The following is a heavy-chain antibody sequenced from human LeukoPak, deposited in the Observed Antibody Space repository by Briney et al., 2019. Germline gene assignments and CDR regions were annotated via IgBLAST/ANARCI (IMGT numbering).Heavy chain of an antibody. CDR3: SRSSDLGSFLDF. CDR2: ISCYGSNK. D-gene: IGHD1-26*01. V-gene: IGHV3-30*04. Sequence: GGSLRLSCAASGFTFSSYAMHWVRQAPGKGLEWVAVISCYGSNKYYADSVKGRFTISRDNSKNTLYLQMNSLRAEDTAVYYWSRSSDLGSFLDFWGQGTLVTVSS. CDR1: GFTFSSYA. J-gene: IGHJ4*02.